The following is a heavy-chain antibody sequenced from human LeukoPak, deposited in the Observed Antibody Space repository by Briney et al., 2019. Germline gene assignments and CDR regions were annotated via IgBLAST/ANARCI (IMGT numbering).Heavy chain of an antibody. V-gene: IGHV4-30-4*01. CDR1: GGSITSGDYY. CDR3: ARDAHDHAFDI. Sequence: SQTLSLTCTVSGGSITSGDYYWSWIRQPPGKGLEWIGHIYYRGSTHYNPSLESRVTISADTSKNQFSLKLSSVIAADTAVYYCARDAHDHAFDIWGQGTMVTVSS. J-gene: IGHJ3*02. D-gene: IGHD1-1*01. CDR2: IYYRGST.